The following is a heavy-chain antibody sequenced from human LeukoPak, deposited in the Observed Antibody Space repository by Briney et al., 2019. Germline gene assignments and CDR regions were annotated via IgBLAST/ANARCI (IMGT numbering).Heavy chain of an antibody. D-gene: IGHD1-26*01. V-gene: IGHV6-1*01. CDR3: ARGVGASGSAYYYMDV. CDR2: TYYRSKWYN. CDR1: GDSVSINSAA. Sequence: SQTLSLTFSISGDSVSINSAAWNWIRQSPSRGLEWLARTYYRSKWYNDYAVSVKSRITIHPDTSTNQFSLQLNSVTPEDTAVYYCARGVGASGSAYYYMDVWGKGTTVTVSS. J-gene: IGHJ6*03.